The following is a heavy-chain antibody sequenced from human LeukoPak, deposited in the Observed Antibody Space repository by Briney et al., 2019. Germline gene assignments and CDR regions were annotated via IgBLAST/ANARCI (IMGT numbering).Heavy chain of an antibody. V-gene: IGHV4-61*02. Sequence: SLTLSLTCTVSGGSISSGSYYWSWIGQPAGKGLEWIGRIYTSGSTNYNPSLKSRVTISVDTSKNQFSLKLSSVTAADTAVYYCARVGGIAAADKYYFDYWGQGTLVTVSS. J-gene: IGHJ4*02. D-gene: IGHD6-13*01. CDR2: IYTSGST. CDR1: GGSISSGSYY. CDR3: ARVGGIAAADKYYFDY.